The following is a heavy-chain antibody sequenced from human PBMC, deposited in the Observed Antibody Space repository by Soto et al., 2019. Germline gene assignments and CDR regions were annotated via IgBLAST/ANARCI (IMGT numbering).Heavy chain of an antibody. CDR2: ISYDGSNK. V-gene: IGHV3-30-3*01. J-gene: IGHJ4*02. D-gene: IGHD3-3*01. Sequence: QVQLVESGGGVFQPGRSLRLSCAASGFTFSSYAMHWVRQAPGKGLEWVAVISYDGSNKYYADSVKGRFTISRDNSKNTLYLQMNSLRADDTAVYYCARLYDFSDKKTLNPDDWGQGTLVTVSS. CDR3: ARLYDFSDKKTLNPDD. CDR1: GFTFSSYA.